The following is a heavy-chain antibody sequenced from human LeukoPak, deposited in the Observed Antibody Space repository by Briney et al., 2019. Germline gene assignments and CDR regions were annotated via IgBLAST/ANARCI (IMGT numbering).Heavy chain of an antibody. Sequence: SGTLSLTCAVYGGSFSGYYWSWIRQPPGKGLEWIGEINHSGSTNYNPSLKSRVTISVDTSKNQFSLKLSSVTAADTAVYYCARRTWQQLAPYGYFDYWGQGTLVTVSS. CDR1: GGSFSGYY. CDR2: INHSGST. CDR3: ARRTWQQLAPYGYFDY. D-gene: IGHD6-13*01. J-gene: IGHJ4*02. V-gene: IGHV4-34*01.